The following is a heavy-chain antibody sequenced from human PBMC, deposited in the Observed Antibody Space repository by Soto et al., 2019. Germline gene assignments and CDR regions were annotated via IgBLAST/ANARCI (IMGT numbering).Heavy chain of an antibody. J-gene: IGHJ4*02. V-gene: IGHV4-59*08. CDR2: IYYSGST. CDR1: GGSISSYY. CDR3: ASQHYYDSRGYYVGY. D-gene: IGHD3-22*01. Sequence: SETLSLTCTVSGGSISSYYWSWIRQPPGKGLEWIGYIYYSGSTNYNPSLKSRVTISVDTSKNQFSLKLSSVTAADTAVYYCASQHYYDSRGYYVGYWGQGTLVTVSS.